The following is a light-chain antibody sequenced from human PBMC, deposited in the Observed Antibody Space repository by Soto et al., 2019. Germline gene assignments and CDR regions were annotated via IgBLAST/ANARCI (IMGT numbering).Light chain of an antibody. Sequence: QSVLTQPPSASGAPGQTVTISCTGTKCDIGGYDVVPWYQHHPGTAPQLIIYVVVQRPSGVPDRFSGSKSGNTASLTVSGLPAEDEDDYFCKSYAGSNADVFGSGTKVTVL. CDR2: VVV. CDR1: KCDIGGYDV. J-gene: IGLJ1*01. V-gene: IGLV2-8*01. CDR3: KSYAGSNADV.